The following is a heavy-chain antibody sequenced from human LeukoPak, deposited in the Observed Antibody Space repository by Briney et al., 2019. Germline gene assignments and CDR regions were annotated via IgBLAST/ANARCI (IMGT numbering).Heavy chain of an antibody. D-gene: IGHD4/OR15-4a*01. J-gene: IGHJ6*03. V-gene: IGHV1-2*02. Sequence: ASVKVSCKASGYTFTGYYIHWVRQAPGQGLEWMGWINPNSGGTNYAQKFQGRVTMTRDTSISTAYMELSRLRSDDTAVYYCARGRTMVRDYYYYMDVWGKGTTVTVSS. CDR3: ARGRTMVRDYYYYMDV. CDR1: GYTFTGYY. CDR2: INPNSGGT.